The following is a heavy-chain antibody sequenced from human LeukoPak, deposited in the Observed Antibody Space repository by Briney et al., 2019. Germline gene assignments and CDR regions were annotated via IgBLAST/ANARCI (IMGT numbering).Heavy chain of an antibody. Sequence: GGSLRLSCAASGFTFSSYAMSWVRQAPGKGLEWVSAISGSGGSTYYADSVKGRFTISRDNSKNTLYLQMNSLRAEDTAVYYCAKSSSGYYRTIYYFDYWGQGTLVTVSS. J-gene: IGHJ4*02. CDR2: ISGSGGST. D-gene: IGHD3-22*01. CDR1: GFTFSSYA. CDR3: AKSSSGYYRTIYYFDY. V-gene: IGHV3-23*01.